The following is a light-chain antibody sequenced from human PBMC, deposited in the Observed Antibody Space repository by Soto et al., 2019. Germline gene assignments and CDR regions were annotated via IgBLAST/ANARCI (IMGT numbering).Light chain of an antibody. CDR2: GAS. Sequence: EIVMTQSPATLSVSPGERVTLSCRASQSLSSHLAWYQQKVGQPPRLLIYGASTRATGIPARFSGSGSGTEFTLTISSLQSEDFAVYYCQQYNNWPPLTFGGGTKVEIK. CDR3: QQYNNWPPLT. J-gene: IGKJ4*01. V-gene: IGKV3-15*01. CDR1: QSLSSH.